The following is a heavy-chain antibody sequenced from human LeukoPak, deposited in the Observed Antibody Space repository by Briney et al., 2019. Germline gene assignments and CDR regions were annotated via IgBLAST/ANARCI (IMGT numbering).Heavy chain of an antibody. Sequence: PSETLSLTCTVSGGSISSYYWSWIRQPPGKGMEWIGYIHYSGGITYYNPSLKSRVTISVDTSKNQFSLKLSSVTAADTAVYYCARDEQWLVYAFDIWGQGTMVTVSS. J-gene: IGHJ3*02. D-gene: IGHD6-19*01. CDR2: IHYSGGIT. V-gene: IGHV4-59*12. CDR3: ARDEQWLVYAFDI. CDR1: GGSISSYY.